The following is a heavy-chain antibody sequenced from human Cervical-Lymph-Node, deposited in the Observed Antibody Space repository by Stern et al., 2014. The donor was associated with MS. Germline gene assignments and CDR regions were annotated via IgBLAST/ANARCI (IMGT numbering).Heavy chain of an antibody. V-gene: IGHV2-70*04. CDR1: GFSLSIKGMV. Sequence: QITLKESGPALVKPTQTLTLTCTFSGFSLSIKGMVVTGTRQSPGRARKGLARIDWDDEKYYSTSLKTRLTISKDTSKNQVVLTIANMDPVDSATYYCAHGSTSCYWADYWGQGTLVTVSS. CDR3: AHGSTSCYWADY. D-gene: IGHD2-2*01. CDR2: IDWDDEK. J-gene: IGHJ4*02.